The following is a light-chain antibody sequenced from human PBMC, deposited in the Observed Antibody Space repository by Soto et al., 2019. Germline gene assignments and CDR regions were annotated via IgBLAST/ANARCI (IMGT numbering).Light chain of an antibody. V-gene: IGKV1-9*01. Sequence: DIQLTQSPSFLSASVGDRVTITCQGIRRYLAWYQQKPGKAPKLLIYAASTLHSGVPSRFSGSGSGTEVTLTISSLQPEDFATYYCQQLNSYPFLTFGGGTKVEIK. CDR3: QQLNSYPFLT. CDR2: AAS. J-gene: IGKJ4*01. CDR1: GIRRY.